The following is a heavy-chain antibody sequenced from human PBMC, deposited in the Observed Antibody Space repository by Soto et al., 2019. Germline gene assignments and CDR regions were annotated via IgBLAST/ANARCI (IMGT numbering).Heavy chain of an antibody. CDR2: INTDGSTT. J-gene: IGHJ4*02. Sequence: EVQLLESGGGLVQPGGSLRLSCAASGFTFSSSWILWVRQAPGKGLVWVSRINTDGSTTTYADSVKGRFTISRDNAKNTVYLQMNSLRAEDTAVYYCTRGGNFRFDDWGQGTLVTVSS. D-gene: IGHD1-26*01. CDR1: GFTFSSSW. V-gene: IGHV3-74*02. CDR3: TRGGNFRFDD.